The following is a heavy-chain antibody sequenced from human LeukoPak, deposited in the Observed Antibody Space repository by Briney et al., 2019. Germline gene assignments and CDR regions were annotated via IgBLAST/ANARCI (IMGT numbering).Heavy chain of an antibody. V-gene: IGHV4-38-2*02. J-gene: IGHJ5*02. CDR2: IYHSGST. CDR3: ARDFEDSIAAAGPFDP. CDR1: GYSISSGYY. D-gene: IGHD6-13*01. Sequence: SETLSLTCTVSGYSISSGYYWGWIRQPPGKGLEWIGSIYHSGSTYYNPSLKSRVTISVDTSKNQFSLKLSSVTAADTAVYYCARDFEDSIAAAGPFDPWGQGTLVTVSS.